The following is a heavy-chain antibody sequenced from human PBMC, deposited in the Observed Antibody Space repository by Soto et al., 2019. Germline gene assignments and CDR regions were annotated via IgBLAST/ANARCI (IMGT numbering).Heavy chain of an antibody. J-gene: IGHJ6*02. CDR1: GGSINSGDYY. D-gene: IGHD3-10*01. CDR3: ARDRYYGSGTYYNFYSGMDV. CDR2: IFHSGST. V-gene: IGHV4-30-4*01. Sequence: SETLSLTXTVSGGSINSGDYYWTWVRQPPGKGLEWIGNIFHSGSTYYTPSLQSRVTISLDTSKNHFSLKLSSVTPADTAVYYCARDRYYGSGTYYNFYSGMDVWGQGTTVTVSS.